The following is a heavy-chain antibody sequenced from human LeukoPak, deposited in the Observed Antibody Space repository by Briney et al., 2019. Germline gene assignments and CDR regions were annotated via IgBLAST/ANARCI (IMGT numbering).Heavy chain of an antibody. CDR3: AKSLSGGGYYFEY. CDR2: ISDSGGST. V-gene: IGHV3-23*01. Sequence: GGSLRLSCAASGFTFSNYAMTWVRQAPGKGLEWVSGISDSGGSTYYADSVKGRFTISKDNSKNTLYLQMNSLRAEDTAVYYCAKSLSGGGYYFEYWGQGTLVTVSS. J-gene: IGHJ4*02. D-gene: IGHD3-10*01. CDR1: GFTFSNYA.